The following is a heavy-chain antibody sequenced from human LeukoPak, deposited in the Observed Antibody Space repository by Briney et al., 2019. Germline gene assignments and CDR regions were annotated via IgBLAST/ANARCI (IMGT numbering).Heavy chain of an antibody. V-gene: IGHV4-34*01. CDR2: INHSGST. CDR1: GVSFSGYY. J-gene: IGHJ4*02. CDR3: ARGGLIRYFDWLLHDY. D-gene: IGHD3-9*01. Sequence: PSETLSLTCAVYGVSFSGYYWSWIRQPPGKGLEWIGEINHSGSTNYNPSLKSRVTISVDTSKNQFSLKLSSVTAADTAVYYCARGGLIRYFDWLLHDYWGQGTLVTVSS.